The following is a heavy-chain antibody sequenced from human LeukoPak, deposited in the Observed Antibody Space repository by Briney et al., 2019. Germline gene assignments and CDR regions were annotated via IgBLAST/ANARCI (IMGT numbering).Heavy chain of an antibody. CDR2: ISGSGGST. CDR1: GFTFSSYW. CDR3: AKDRAIVVVALDY. J-gene: IGHJ4*02. D-gene: IGHD2-2*01. V-gene: IGHV3-23*01. Sequence: GGSLRLSCAASGFTFSSYWMSWVRQAPGKGLEWVSAISGSGGSTYYADSVKGRFTISRDNSKNTLYLQMNSLRAEDTAVYYCAKDRAIVVVALDYWGQGTLVTVSS.